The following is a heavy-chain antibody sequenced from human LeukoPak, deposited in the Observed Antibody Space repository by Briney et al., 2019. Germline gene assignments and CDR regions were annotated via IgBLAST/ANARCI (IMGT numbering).Heavy chain of an antibody. CDR1: GFTFSSYW. J-gene: IGHJ4*02. CDR3: TRNSGWYGIS. Sequence: PGGSLRLSCAASGFTFSSYWMSWVRQAPGKGLEWVSSNADSVKGRFTISRDDSKNTLYLQLSSLRAEDTAVYYCTRNSGWYGISWGQGTLVIVSS. V-gene: IGHV3-23*01. D-gene: IGHD6-19*01.